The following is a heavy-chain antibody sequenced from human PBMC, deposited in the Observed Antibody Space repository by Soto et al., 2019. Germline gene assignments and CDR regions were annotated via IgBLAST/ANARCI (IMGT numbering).Heavy chain of an antibody. CDR3: AKDLYYDSSGKPNWFDP. CDR2: ISYDGSNK. D-gene: IGHD3-22*01. V-gene: IGHV3-30*18. CDR1: GFTFSSYG. Sequence: GSLRPACSASGFTFSSYGMHWVRQAPGKGLEWVAVISYDGSNKYYADSVKGRFTISRGNSKNTLYLQMNSLRAEDTAVYYCAKDLYYDSSGKPNWFDPWGQGTLVTVYS. J-gene: IGHJ5*02.